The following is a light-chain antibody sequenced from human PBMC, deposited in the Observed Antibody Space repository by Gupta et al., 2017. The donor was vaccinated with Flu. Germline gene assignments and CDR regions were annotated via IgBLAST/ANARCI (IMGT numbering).Light chain of an antibody. CDR2: EVT. J-gene: IGLJ1*01. Sequence: SALTQRPSVSGSPVQSIPIPCPGTSSDIGGYNYVSWYQQHPGNAPKLMIYEVTYRPSGVSIRFSGSKSGNTASLTISGLQAEDEADYYCSSYTSSSTLEVFGTGTKVTVL. CDR1: SSDIGGYNY. V-gene: IGLV2-14*01. CDR3: SSYTSSSTLEV.